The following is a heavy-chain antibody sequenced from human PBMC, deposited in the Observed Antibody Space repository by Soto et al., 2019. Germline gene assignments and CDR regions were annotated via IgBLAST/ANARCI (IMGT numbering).Heavy chain of an antibody. J-gene: IGHJ4*02. V-gene: IGHV3-23*01. Sequence: GGSLRLSCAASGVTFTSYAMTWVRQVPGEGLQWVSSISKSGDSTYYADSVKGRSTTSRDNSKNPLYLQMNSLRAEDTAIYYCAKGSFGFDYWGQGTLVT. CDR1: GVTFTSYA. D-gene: IGHD3-10*01. CDR2: ISKSGDST. CDR3: AKGSFGFDY.